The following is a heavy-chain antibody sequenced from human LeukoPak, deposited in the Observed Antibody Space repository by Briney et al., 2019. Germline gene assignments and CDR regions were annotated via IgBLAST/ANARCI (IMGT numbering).Heavy chain of an antibody. CDR3: ARGYCSSTSCYLGY. D-gene: IGHD2-2*01. V-gene: IGHV1-58*02. J-gene: IGHJ4*02. CDR1: GFTFSSST. CDR2: IVVGSGNT. Sequence: SVKVSCKASGFTFSSSTMQWVRQARGQRLEWIGWIVVGSGNTNYAQKFQGRVTITADKSTSTAYMELSSLRSEDTAVYYCARGYCSSTSCYLGYWGQGTLVTVSS.